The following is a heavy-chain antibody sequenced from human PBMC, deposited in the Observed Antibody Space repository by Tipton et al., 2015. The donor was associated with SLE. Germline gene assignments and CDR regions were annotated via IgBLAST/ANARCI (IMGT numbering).Heavy chain of an antibody. CDR2: IYYSGST. V-gene: IGHV4-39*07. CDR3: ARGRKYFDY. CDR1: GGSISSSSYY. J-gene: IGHJ4*02. Sequence: TLSLTCTVSGGSISSSSYYWGWIRQPPGKGLEWIGSIYYSGSTNYNPSLKSRVTISVDTSKNQFSLKLSSVTAADTAVYYCARGRKYFDYWGQGTLVTVSS. D-gene: IGHD1-14*01.